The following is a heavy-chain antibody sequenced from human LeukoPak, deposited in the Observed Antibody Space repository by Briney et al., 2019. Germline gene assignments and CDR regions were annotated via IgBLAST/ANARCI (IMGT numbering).Heavy chain of an antibody. Sequence: WASVKVSCKTSGYTFSSHGITWVRQAPGQGLEWMGWVSGYNGNTNYAQNVQGRVTMTTDTSTNTAYMELRSLRSDDTAVYYCAKDIHPGLDSGASCCFDYWGQGTPVTVSS. CDR2: VSGYNGNT. CDR3: AKDIHPGLDSGASCCFDY. V-gene: IGHV1-18*01. CDR1: GYTFSSHG. J-gene: IGHJ4*02. D-gene: IGHD3-22*01.